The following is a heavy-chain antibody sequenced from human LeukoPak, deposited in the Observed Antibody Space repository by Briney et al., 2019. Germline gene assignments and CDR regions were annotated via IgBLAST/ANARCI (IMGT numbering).Heavy chain of an antibody. D-gene: IGHD6-13*01. CDR2: IRPSGDNT. J-gene: IGHJ4*02. V-gene: IGHV3-23*01. Sequence: GGSLRLSCAASGFTFSSYDMTWVRQAPGRGLEWVSSIRPSGDNTYYGDSVKGRFTISRDNSKNTVYLQMNSLRAEDTAVYYCAKGPAADTYYFDYWGQGALVTVSS. CDR3: AKGPAADTYYFDY. CDR1: GFTFSSYD.